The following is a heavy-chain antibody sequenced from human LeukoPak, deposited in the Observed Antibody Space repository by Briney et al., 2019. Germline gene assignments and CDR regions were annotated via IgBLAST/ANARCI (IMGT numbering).Heavy chain of an antibody. CDR3: ARVPDYGDYLDY. D-gene: IGHD4-17*01. J-gene: IGHJ4*02. CDR1: GFTFSSYW. Sequence: PGGSLRLSCVASGFTFSSYWMNWVRQAPGKGLEWVSLIYSGGSTYYADSVKGRFTISRDNAKNSLYLQMNSLRAEDTAVYYCARVPDYGDYLDYWGQGTLVTVSS. CDR2: IYSGGST. V-gene: IGHV3-66*01.